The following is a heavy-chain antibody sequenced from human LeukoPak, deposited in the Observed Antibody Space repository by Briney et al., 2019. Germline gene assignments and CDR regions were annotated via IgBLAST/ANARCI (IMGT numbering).Heavy chain of an antibody. J-gene: IGHJ6*03. CDR1: GYTFTGYY. V-gene: IGHV1-2*02. CDR2: INPHSGGT. D-gene: IGHD6-19*01. Sequence: ASVKVSCKASGYTFTGYYIHWVRQAPGQGLEWMGWINPHSGGTNYAQKFQGGVTMTRDTSITTAYMELSSLRSDDTAVYYCARDSDSSGWLDYYMDVWGKGTTVTISS. CDR3: ARDSDSSGWLDYYMDV.